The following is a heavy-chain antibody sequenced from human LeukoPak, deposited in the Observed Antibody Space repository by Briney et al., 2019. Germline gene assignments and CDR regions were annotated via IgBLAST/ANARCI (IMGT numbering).Heavy chain of an antibody. CDR1: GCSISSSSYY. CDR3: ARQIAVAGWGAFDY. CDR2: IYYSGST. J-gene: IGHJ4*02. D-gene: IGHD6-19*01. Sequence: PSETLSLTCTVSGCSISSSSYYWGWIRQPPGKGLEWIGSIYYSGSTYYNPSLKSRVTISVETSKKQFSLKLSSVTAADTAVYYCARQIAVAGWGAFDYWGQGTLVTVSS. V-gene: IGHV4-39*01.